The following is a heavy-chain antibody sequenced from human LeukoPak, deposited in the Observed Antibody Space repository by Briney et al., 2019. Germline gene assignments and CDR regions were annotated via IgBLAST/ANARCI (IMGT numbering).Heavy chain of an antibody. Sequence: PSETLSLTCTVSGGSISSSSYYWGWIRQPAGKGLEWIGRIYTSGSTNYNPSLKSRVTISVDTSKNQFSLKLSSVTAADTAVYYCARDQGAYDILTGYYRGYYFDYWGQGTLVTVSS. CDR2: IYTSGST. V-gene: IGHV4-61*02. CDR3: ARDQGAYDILTGYYRGYYFDY. D-gene: IGHD3-9*01. J-gene: IGHJ4*02. CDR1: GGSISSSSYY.